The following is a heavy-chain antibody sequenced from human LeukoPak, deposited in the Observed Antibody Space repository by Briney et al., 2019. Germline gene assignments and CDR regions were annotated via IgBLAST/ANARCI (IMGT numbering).Heavy chain of an antibody. CDR2: MSYDVFTK. Sequence: PGGSLRLSCVASGFTFSASTMHWVRQAPGKGLEWVAVMSYDVFTKYYAHSVKGRFTISRDNAKNSLYLQMNSLRAEDTAVYYCARDGGVVRGVIIRGDYFDYWGQGTLVTASS. V-gene: IGHV3-30*04. CDR3: ARDGGVVRGVIIRGDYFDY. CDR1: GFTFSAST. D-gene: IGHD3-10*01. J-gene: IGHJ4*02.